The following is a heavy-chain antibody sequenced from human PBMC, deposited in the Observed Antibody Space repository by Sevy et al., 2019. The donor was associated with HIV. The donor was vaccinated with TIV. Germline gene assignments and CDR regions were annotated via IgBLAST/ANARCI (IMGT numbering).Heavy chain of an antibody. CDR2: IYYSGST. D-gene: IGHD5-12*01. V-gene: IGHV4-39*01. J-gene: IGHJ3*02. CDR3: ARHVPVGMATSWGAFDI. CDR1: GGSISSSSYY. Sequence: SETLSLTCTVSGGSISSSSYYWGWIRQPPGKGLEWIGSIYYSGSTYYNPSLKSRVTISVDTSKNQFSLKLSSVTAADTALYYCARHVPVGMATSWGAFDIWGQGTMVTVSS.